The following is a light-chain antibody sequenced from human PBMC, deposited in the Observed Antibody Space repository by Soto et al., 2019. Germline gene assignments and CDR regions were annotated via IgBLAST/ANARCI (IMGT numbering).Light chain of an antibody. CDR1: ESVHRN. CDR2: YAS. J-gene: IGKJ3*01. V-gene: IGKV3-15*01. Sequence: EMVMTQSPATLSVSPGERVTLSCRASESVHRNLAWYQHKPRQGPSLLIYYASTRATGVPDRFTVSGSGTEFTLAISSLQSGDFGVYHCQHYSNWPPTFGPGTKVEIK. CDR3: QHYSNWPPT.